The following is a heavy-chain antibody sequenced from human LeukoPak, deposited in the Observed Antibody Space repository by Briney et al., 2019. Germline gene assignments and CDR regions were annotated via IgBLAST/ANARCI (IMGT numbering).Heavy chain of an antibody. V-gene: IGHV3-23*01. CDR2: ISGSGGST. D-gene: IGHD2-15*01. J-gene: IGHJ4*02. CDR3: AKDQGGVVVVAANSVFDY. Sequence: PGGSLRLSCAASGFTFSSYAMSWVRQAPGKGLEWVSAISGSGGSTYYADSVKGRFTISRDNSKNTLYLQMNSLRAEDTAVYYCAKDQGGVVVVAANSVFDYWGQGTLVTVSS. CDR1: GFTFSSYA.